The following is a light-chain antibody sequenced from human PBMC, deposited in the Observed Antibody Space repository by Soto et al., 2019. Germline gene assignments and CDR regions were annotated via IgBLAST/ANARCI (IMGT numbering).Light chain of an antibody. CDR2: DAS. J-gene: IGKJ5*01. V-gene: IGKV3-11*01. CDR3: QQRSNWPT. CDR1: QSVSSY. Sequence: SPATLSLSPGERATLSCRASQSVSSYLAWYQQKPGQAPRLLIYDASNRATGIPARFSGSGSGTGFTLTISSLEPEDFAVYYCQQRSNWPTFGQGTRLEIK.